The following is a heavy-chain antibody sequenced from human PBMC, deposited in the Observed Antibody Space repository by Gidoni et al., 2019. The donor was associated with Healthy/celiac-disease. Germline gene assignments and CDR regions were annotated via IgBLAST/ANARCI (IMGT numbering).Heavy chain of an antibody. V-gene: IGHV3-30-3*01. D-gene: IGHD2-21*02. CDR1: GFASNSYI. J-gene: IGHJ4*02. Sequence: VQLVESGGGVVQPGRSLRLCCADAGFASNSYIMHWFRQAPGKGLEWVAVIAFDGSNIYYADSVKGRITISRDNSKNTLYLQMNSLRAEDTAVYYCARDPYCGGDCYSLPFEYWGQRTLVTVSS. CDR3: ARDPYCGGDCYSLPFEY. CDR2: IAFDGSNI.